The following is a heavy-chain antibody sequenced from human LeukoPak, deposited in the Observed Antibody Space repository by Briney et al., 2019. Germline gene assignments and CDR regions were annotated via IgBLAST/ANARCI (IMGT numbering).Heavy chain of an antibody. V-gene: IGHV3-30*04. J-gene: IGHJ4*02. CDR1: GFTFSSYA. Sequence: GGSLRLSCAASGFTFSSYAMHWVRQAPGKGLEWVAVISYDGSNKYYADSVKGRFTISRDNSKNTLYLQMNSLRAEDTAVYYCAKDPMTTVTTGWLWGQGTLVTVSS. D-gene: IGHD4-17*01. CDR2: ISYDGSNK. CDR3: AKDPMTTVTTGWL.